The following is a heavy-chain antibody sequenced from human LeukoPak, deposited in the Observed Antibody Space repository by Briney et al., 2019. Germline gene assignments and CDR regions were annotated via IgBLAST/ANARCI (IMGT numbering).Heavy chain of an antibody. V-gene: IGHV3-23*01. Sequence: GGSLRLSCAASGFTFSSYATSWVRQAPGKGLEWVSAISGSGGSTYYADSVKGRFTISRDNSKNTLYLQMNSLRAEDTAVYYCASLFTYYYDSSGEAGNGMDVWGQGTTVTVSS. CDR2: ISGSGGST. D-gene: IGHD3-22*01. CDR1: GFTFSSYA. CDR3: ASLFTYYYDSSGEAGNGMDV. J-gene: IGHJ6*02.